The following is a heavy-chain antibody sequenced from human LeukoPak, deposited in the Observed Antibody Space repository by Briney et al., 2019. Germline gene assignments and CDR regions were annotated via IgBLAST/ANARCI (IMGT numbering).Heavy chain of an antibody. J-gene: IGHJ5*02. Sequence: SVKVSCKASGGSFSDYSISWVRQAPGQGLEWMGRIIAILDTAHYAQKFQGRFTITADKSTTTVYMGLSSLRSDDTAVYYCVRSGYDYDWFDPWGQGTLVTVSS. V-gene: IGHV1-69*08. CDR3: VRSGYDYDWFDP. CDR1: GGSFSDYS. CDR2: IIAILDTA. D-gene: IGHD5-12*01.